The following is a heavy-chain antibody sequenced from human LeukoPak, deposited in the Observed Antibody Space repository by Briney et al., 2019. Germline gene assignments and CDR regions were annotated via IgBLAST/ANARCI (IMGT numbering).Heavy chain of an antibody. V-gene: IGHV1-18*01. Sequence: ASVKVSCKASGNTFSNYGFSWVRQAPGQGLEWMGWINANSGNTDYAQNFQGRATLTTDTSTNVAYMELRSLTSDDTAVYYCARDVGVTRFDPWGQGTLVTVSS. CDR1: GNTFSNYG. CDR2: INANSGNT. CDR3: ARDVGVTRFDP. J-gene: IGHJ5*02. D-gene: IGHD3-22*01.